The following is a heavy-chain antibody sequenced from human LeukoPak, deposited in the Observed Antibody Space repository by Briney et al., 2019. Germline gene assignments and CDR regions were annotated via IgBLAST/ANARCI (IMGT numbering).Heavy chain of an antibody. CDR2: IKSKTDGGTT. CDR3: TQYTYGFFQY. CDR1: GFTFSSYS. Sequence: GGSLRLSCAASGFTFSSYSMSWVRQAPGKGLEWVGRIKSKTDGGTTDYAAPVKGRFTISRDDSKNTLYLQMNSLKTEDTAVYYCTQYTYGFFQYWGQGTLVTVSS. D-gene: IGHD5-18*01. J-gene: IGHJ4*02. V-gene: IGHV3-15*01.